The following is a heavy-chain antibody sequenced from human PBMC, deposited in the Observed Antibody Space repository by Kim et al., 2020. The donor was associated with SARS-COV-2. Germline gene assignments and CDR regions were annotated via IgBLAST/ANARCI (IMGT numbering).Heavy chain of an antibody. V-gene: IGHV3-21*01. CDR3: ARVIAVAGTHAFDY. D-gene: IGHD6-19*01. CDR2: ISSSSSYI. J-gene: IGHJ4*02. Sequence: GGSLRLSCAASGFTFSSYSMNWVRQAPGKGLEWVSSISSSSSYIYYADSVKGRFTISRDNAKNSLYLQMNSLRAEDTAVYYCARVIAVAGTHAFDYWGQGTLVTVSS. CDR1: GFTFSSYS.